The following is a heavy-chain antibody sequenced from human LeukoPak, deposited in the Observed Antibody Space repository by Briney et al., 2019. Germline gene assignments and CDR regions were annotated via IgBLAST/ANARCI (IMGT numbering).Heavy chain of an antibody. Sequence: GGSLRLSCAASGFTFNTYWMSWVRQAPGKGLEWVANIKQDGSEKYYVDSVKGRFTISRDNAKNSLYLQMNSLRAEDTAVYYCVSPRSALWFAELSQWGFDSWGPGNLVTVSS. CDR2: IKQDGSEK. CDR1: GFTFNTYW. V-gene: IGHV3-7*01. CDR3: VSPRSALWFAELSQWGFDS. D-gene: IGHD3-10*01. J-gene: IGHJ4*02.